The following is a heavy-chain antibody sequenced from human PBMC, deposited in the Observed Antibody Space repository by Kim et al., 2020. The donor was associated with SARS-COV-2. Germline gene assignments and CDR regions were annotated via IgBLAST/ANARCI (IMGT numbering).Heavy chain of an antibody. CDR1: GFTFSSYA. Sequence: GGSLRLSCAASGFTFSSYAMHWVRQAPGKGLEWVEVISYDGSNKYYADSVKGRFTIARDNSKKTLYLQMNSLRAEDTAVYYCARDWREHPLDYWGQGT. CDR2: ISYDGSNK. V-gene: IGHV3-30*04. D-gene: IGHD1-26*01. CDR3: ARDWREHPLDY. J-gene: IGHJ4*02.